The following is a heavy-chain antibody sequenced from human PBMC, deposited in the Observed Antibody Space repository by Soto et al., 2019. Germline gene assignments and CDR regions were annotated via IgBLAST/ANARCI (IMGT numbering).Heavy chain of an antibody. Sequence: QVQLVESGGGLVQPGGSLRLSCAASGFTFSDYYMSWIRQAPGKGLEWVSYISSSGSTIYYADSVKGRFTISRDNXXTSLYLQMNSLRAEDTAVYYCARDSSSPTSLGMDVWGQGTTVTVSS. V-gene: IGHV3-11*01. J-gene: IGHJ6*02. D-gene: IGHD6-6*01. CDR1: GFTFSDYY. CDR2: ISSSGSTI. CDR3: ARDSSSPTSLGMDV.